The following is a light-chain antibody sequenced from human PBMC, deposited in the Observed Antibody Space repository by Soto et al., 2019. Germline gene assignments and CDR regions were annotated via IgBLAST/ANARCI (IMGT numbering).Light chain of an antibody. CDR1: TSNIGTNA. CDR3: QSYDSSLSGSV. V-gene: IGLV1-40*01. J-gene: IGLJ2*01. Sequence: QSVLTQPPSASGTPGQRVTISCSGGTSNIGTNAVNWYQHLPGTAPKLLIYGNSNRPSGVPDRFSGSKSGTSASLAITGLQAEDEADYYCQSYDSSLSGSVFGGGTKLTVL. CDR2: GNS.